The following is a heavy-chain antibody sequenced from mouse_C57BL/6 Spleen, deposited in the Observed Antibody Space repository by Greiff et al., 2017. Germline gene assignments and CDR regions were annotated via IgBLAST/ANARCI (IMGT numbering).Heavy chain of an antibody. CDR3: ARFTHYYGSSLNYFDY. V-gene: IGHV1-64*01. Sequence: QVQLQQPGAELVKPGASVKLSCKASGYTFTSYWMHWVKQRPGQGLEWIGMIHPNSGSTNYNEKFKSKATLTVDKSSSTAYMQLSSLTSEDSAVYYFARFTHYYGSSLNYFDYWGQGTTLTVSS. CDR2: IHPNSGST. D-gene: IGHD1-1*01. J-gene: IGHJ2*01. CDR1: GYTFTSYW.